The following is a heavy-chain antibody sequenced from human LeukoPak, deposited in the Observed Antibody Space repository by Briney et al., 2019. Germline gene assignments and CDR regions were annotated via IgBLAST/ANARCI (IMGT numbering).Heavy chain of an antibody. V-gene: IGHV3-15*07. CDR1: GFTFSNAW. J-gene: IGHJ6*02. CDR2: IKGKTDGGTT. D-gene: IGHD4-17*01. Sequence: PGGSLRLSCAASGFTFSNAWMNWVRQAPGKGLEWVGRIKGKTDGGTTDYAAPVKGRFTISRDDSKNTLYLQMNSLKTEDTAVYYCTTDRDDYGDYDYYYYGMDVWGQGTTVTVSS. CDR3: TTDRDDYGDYDYYYYGMDV.